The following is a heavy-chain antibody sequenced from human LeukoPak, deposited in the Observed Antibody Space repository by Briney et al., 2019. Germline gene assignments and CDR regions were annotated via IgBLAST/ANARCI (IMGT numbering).Heavy chain of an antibody. CDR3: VRASVDSGGAFDV. J-gene: IGHJ3*01. Sequence: PSETLSLTCTVSGASISKDYWAWIRQPPGKGLEWIGYVIHSDFNKANGDITNYNPSLESRVTTSRDTPKNQFSLTLSSMTAADTATYHCVRASVDSGGAFDVWGQGTVVTASS. D-gene: IGHD5-12*01. CDR2: VIHSDFNKANGDIT. V-gene: IGHV4-59*01. CDR1: GASISKDY.